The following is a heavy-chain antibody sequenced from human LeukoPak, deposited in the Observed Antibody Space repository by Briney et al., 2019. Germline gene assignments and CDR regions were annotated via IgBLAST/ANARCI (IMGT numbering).Heavy chain of an antibody. CDR3: ARDLFSRVTTNWFDP. J-gene: IGHJ5*02. Sequence: ASVKVSCKASGYTFTSYYMHWVRQAPGQGLEWMGIINPSGGSTSYAQKFQGRVTMTRDTSTSTVYMEPSSLRSEDTAVYYCARDLFSRVTTNWFDPWGQGTLVTVSS. D-gene: IGHD4-17*01. V-gene: IGHV1-46*01. CDR1: GYTFTSYY. CDR2: INPSGGST.